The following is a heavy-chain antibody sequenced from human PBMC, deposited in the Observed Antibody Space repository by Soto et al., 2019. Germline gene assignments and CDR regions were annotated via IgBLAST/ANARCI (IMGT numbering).Heavy chain of an antibody. V-gene: IGHV4-59*01. J-gene: IGHJ4*02. D-gene: IGHD3-22*01. CDR2: IYYSGST. CDR3: ARINYYYDSSGYYLDY. CDR1: GGSISSYY. Sequence: PSETLSLTCTVSGGSISSYYWSWIRQPPGKGLEWIGYIYYSGSTKYNPSLKSRVTISVDTSKNQFSLKLSSVTAADTAMYYCARINYYYDSSGYYLDYWGQGALVTVS.